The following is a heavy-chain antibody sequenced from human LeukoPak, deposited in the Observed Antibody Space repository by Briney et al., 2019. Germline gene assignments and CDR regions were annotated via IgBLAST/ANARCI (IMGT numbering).Heavy chain of an antibody. V-gene: IGHV3-7*05. CDR1: GFTFSSYW. D-gene: IGHD6-13*01. CDR3: ARDPYSSSWSYGMDV. J-gene: IGHJ6*02. Sequence: GGSLRLSCTASGFTFSSYWMSWVRQTPEKGLEWVANIKQDGSEKVYVDSVKGRFTISGDNAKSSLYLQMSGLRAEDTAVYYCARDPYSSSWSYGMDVWGQGTTVTVSS. CDR2: IKQDGSEK.